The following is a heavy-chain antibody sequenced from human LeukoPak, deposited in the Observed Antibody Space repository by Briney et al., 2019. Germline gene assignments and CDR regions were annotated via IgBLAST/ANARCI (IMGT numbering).Heavy chain of an antibody. D-gene: IGHD4-23*01. Sequence: NPSETLSLTCTVSGGSISSYYWSWIRQPPGKGLECIGYIYYSGSTSYSPSLKSRVTISVDTSKNQFSLKLNSVAAADTAVYYCARRLYGGNFDNWGQGTLVTVSS. CDR1: GGSISSYY. V-gene: IGHV4-59*01. J-gene: IGHJ4*02. CDR2: IYYSGST. CDR3: ARRLYGGNFDN.